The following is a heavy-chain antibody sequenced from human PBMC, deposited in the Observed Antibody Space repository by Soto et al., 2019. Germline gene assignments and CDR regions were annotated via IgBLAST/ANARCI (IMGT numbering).Heavy chain of an antibody. CDR1: GGSISSGGYY. Sequence: TLSLTCTVSGGSISSGGYYWSWIRQHPGKGLEWIGYIYYSGSTYYNPSLKSRVTISVDTSKNQFSLKLSSVTAEDTAVYYCASLQLELRRDDAFDIWGQGTMVTVSS. CDR3: ASLQLELRRDDAFDI. J-gene: IGHJ3*02. V-gene: IGHV4-31*02. CDR2: IYYSGST. D-gene: IGHD1-1*01.